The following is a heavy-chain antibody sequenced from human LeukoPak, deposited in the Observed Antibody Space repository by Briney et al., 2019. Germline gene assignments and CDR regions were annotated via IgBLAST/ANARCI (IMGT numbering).Heavy chain of an antibody. CDR3: ARAFTGIFDY. J-gene: IGHJ4*02. D-gene: IGHD3-9*01. Sequence: ASVKVSCKASGYTFTGYYMHWVRQAPGQGLEWMGWMNPNSGNTGYAQKFQGRVTMTRNTSISTAYMELSSLRSEDTAVYYCARAFTGIFDYWGQGTLVTVSS. CDR1: GYTFTGYY. V-gene: IGHV1-8*02. CDR2: MNPNSGNT.